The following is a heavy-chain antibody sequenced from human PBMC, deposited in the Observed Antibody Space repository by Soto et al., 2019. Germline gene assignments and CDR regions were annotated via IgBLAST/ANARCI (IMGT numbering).Heavy chain of an antibody. CDR3: ARAGVRIAAAGTDNWFDP. Sequence: EASVKVSCKASGYTFTSYYMHWVLQAPGQGLEWMGIINPSGGSTSYAQKFQGRVTMTRDTSTSTVYMELSSLRSEDTAVYYCARAGVRIAAAGTDNWFDPWGQGTLVTVSS. CDR1: GYTFTSYY. D-gene: IGHD6-13*01. CDR2: INPSGGST. V-gene: IGHV1-46*01. J-gene: IGHJ5*02.